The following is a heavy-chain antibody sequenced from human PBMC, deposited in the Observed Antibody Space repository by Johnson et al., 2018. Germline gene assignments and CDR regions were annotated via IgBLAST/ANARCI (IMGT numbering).Heavy chain of an antibody. CDR3: AGGGGDDGSGFFDY. CDR1: GFTFSSYW. Sequence: VQLVQSGGGLVQPGGSLRLSCAASGFTFSSYWMSWVRLAPGKGLEWVANIKQDGSENYYVASVKGRFTISRDNAKNSLYLQGNSLRAEDTAVYYCAGGGGDDGSGFFDYWGQGTLVTVSS. J-gene: IGHJ4*02. V-gene: IGHV3-7*01. CDR2: IKQDGSEN. D-gene: IGHD3-22*01.